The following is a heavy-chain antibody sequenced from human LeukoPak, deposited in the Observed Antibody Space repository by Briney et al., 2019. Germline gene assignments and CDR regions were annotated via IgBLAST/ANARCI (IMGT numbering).Heavy chain of an antibody. V-gene: IGHV3-53*05. Sequence: GGSLRLSCAASGFTVSSNYMNWVRQAPGKGLEWVSLIYSGGGTYYADSVKGRFTISRDNSKNTLYLQMNRLRAEDTAVYYCAKDQVAYCGGDCSNIDYWGQGTLVTVSS. J-gene: IGHJ4*02. D-gene: IGHD2-21*02. CDR1: GFTVSSNY. CDR2: IYSGGGT. CDR3: AKDQVAYCGGDCSNIDY.